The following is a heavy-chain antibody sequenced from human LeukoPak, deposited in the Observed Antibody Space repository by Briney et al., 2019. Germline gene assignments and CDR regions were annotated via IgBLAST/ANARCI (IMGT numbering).Heavy chain of an antibody. V-gene: IGHV1-69*06. J-gene: IGHJ4*02. D-gene: IGHD3-22*01. CDR3: GYDSSGYYQRY. CDR2: IIPIFGTA. CDR1: GGTFSSYA. Sequence: ASVKVSCKASGGTFSSYAISWVRQAPGQGLEWMGGIIPIFGTANYAQKFQGRVTITADKSTSTAYMELSSLRSEDTAVYYCGYDSSGYYQRYWGQGTLVTVSS.